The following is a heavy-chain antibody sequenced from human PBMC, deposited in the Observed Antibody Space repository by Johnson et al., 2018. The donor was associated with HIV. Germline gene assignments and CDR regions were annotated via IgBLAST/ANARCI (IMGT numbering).Heavy chain of an antibody. V-gene: IGHV3-33*08. Sequence: QMQLVASRGGFFQPGGSLRLSCAASGFTFSPYWMHWVRQAPGQGLVWVAFIVNDGSKKYYADSVKGRFTISRDNTKNTLYLQMNSLRADDTAVYYCARGGSDVFDIWGRGTMVTVSS. CDR2: IVNDGSKK. CDR1: GFTFSPYW. CDR3: ARGGSDVFDI. D-gene: IGHD3-16*01. J-gene: IGHJ3*02.